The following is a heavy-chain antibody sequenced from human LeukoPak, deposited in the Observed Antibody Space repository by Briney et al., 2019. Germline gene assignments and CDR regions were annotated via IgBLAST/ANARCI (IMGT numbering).Heavy chain of an antibody. CDR3: ARGGNTAMVPYYFDY. J-gene: IGHJ4*02. V-gene: IGHV3-30-3*01. CDR2: ISYDGSNK. D-gene: IGHD5-18*01. CDR1: GFTFSSYA. Sequence: PGGSLRLSCAASGFTFSSYAMHWVRQAPGKGLEWVAVISYDGSNKYYADSVKGRFTISRDNSKNTLYLQMNSLRAEDTAVYYCARGGNTAMVPYYFDYWGQGTLVIVSS.